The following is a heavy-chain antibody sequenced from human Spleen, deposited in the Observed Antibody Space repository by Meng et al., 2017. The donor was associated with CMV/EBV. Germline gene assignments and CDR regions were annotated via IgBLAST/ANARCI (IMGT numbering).Heavy chain of an antibody. D-gene: IGHD6-13*01. Sequence: SETLSLTCSVSGGSISSISYFWGWIRQPPGKGLEWIGSIYYSGSTYYNPSLKTRVTISVDTSNNQFSLKLRSVTAADTALYYCARGPRETSALDSSSYNWFDPWGQGTLVTVSS. J-gene: IGHJ5*02. V-gene: IGHV4-39*07. CDR1: GGSISSISYF. CDR2: IYYSGST. CDR3: ARGPRETSALDSSSYNWFDP.